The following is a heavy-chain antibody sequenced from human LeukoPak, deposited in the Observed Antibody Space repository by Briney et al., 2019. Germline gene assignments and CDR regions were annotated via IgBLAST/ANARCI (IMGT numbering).Heavy chain of an antibody. CDR2: IYTSGSP. CDR1: SGSISSYD. D-gene: IGHD3-16*01. J-gene: IGHJ6*03. V-gene: IGHV4-4*07. CDR3: ARSYDYAYYYYMDV. Sequence: SETLSLTCTVSSGSISSYDWSWIRQPAGKGLEWIGRIYTSGSPNYNPSLKSRVTMSVDTSKNQFSLKLSSVTAADTAVYYCARSYDYAYYYYMDVWGKGTTVTISS.